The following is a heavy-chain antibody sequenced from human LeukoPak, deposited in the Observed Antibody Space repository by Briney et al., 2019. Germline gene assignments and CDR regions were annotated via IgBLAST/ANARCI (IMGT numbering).Heavy chain of an antibody. Sequence: PSETLSLTCAVYGGSFSGYYWSWIRQPPGKGLEWIGEINHSGSTNYNPSLKSRVTISVDTSKNQFSLKLSSVTAADTAVYYCARDKRGSPPYDYWGQGTLVTVSS. CDR1: GGSFSGYY. V-gene: IGHV4-34*01. CDR2: INHSGST. D-gene: IGHD3-16*01. J-gene: IGHJ4*02. CDR3: ARDKRGSPPYDY.